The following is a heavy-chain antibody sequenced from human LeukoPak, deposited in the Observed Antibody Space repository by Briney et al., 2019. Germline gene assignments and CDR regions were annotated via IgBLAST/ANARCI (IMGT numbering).Heavy chain of an antibody. V-gene: IGHV1-69*05. Sequence: GASVKVSCKTSGGTFNNSAISWVRQAPGQGLEWLGGIIPLFGTAGYAQKFQGRVTITKDESTRTVYLELTSLTSDDPAVYYCARDVHGDYGSGWFDPWGQGTLVSVSS. D-gene: IGHD4-17*01. CDR2: IIPLFGTA. CDR1: GGTFNNSA. J-gene: IGHJ5*02. CDR3: ARDVHGDYGSGWFDP.